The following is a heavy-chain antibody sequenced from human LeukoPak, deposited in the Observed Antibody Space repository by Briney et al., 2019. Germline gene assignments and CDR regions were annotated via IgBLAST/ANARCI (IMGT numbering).Heavy chain of an antibody. CDR1: GFTFSIYA. CDR2: IGGNGGRT. CDR3: ARNTGQTSGYSYGFNY. D-gene: IGHD5-18*01. J-gene: IGHJ4*02. V-gene: IGHV3-23*01. Sequence: PGGSLRLSCAASGFTFSIYATSWGRHAPGGGVERGSDIGGNGGRTSYADTVKGRFTISRDNSKITLFLQMNSLRAEDPAVYYCARNTGQTSGYSYGFNYWGQGTLVTVSS.